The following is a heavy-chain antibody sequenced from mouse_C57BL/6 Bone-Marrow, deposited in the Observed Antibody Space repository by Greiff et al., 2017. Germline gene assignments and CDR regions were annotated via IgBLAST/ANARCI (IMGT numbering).Heavy chain of an antibody. CDR2: ILPGSGST. J-gene: IGHJ3*01. V-gene: IGHV1-9*01. CDR3: ARDEGCRFAY. Sequence: QVQLQQSGAELMKPGASVKLSCKATGYTFTGYWIEWVKQRPGHGLEWIGEILPGSGSTNYNEKFKGKATLTADTSSNTAYMQLSSLTTEDSAIYYCARDEGCRFAYWGQGTLVTVSA. CDR1: GYTFTGYW.